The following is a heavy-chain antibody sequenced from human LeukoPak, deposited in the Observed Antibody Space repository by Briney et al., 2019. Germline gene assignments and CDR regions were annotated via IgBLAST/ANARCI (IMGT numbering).Heavy chain of an antibody. D-gene: IGHD3-10*01. CDR1: GFTVSSTY. J-gene: IGHJ4*02. V-gene: IGHV3-53*01. CDR2: FYIGGST. Sequence: PGGSLRLSCAASGFTVSSTYMTWVRQAPGKGLDWVSAFYIGGSTYYADSVKGRFTISRDNSKNTLFLQMNSLRVEDTAVYYCARDYYAWGHFDYWGQGTQVTVSS. CDR3: ARDYYAWGHFDY.